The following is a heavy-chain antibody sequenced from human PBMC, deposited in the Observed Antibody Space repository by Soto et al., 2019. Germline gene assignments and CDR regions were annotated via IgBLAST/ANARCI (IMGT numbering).Heavy chain of an antibody. CDR2: FDPEDGET. CDR3: ATVFSGYSSGWYGWFDP. CDR1: GYTLTELS. D-gene: IGHD6-19*01. Sequence: RASVKVSCKVSGYTLTELSMHWVRQAPGKGLEWMGGFDPEDGETIYAQKFQGRVTMTEDTSTDTAYMELSSLRSEDTAVYYCATVFSGYSSGWYGWFDPWGQGTLVTVSS. J-gene: IGHJ5*02. V-gene: IGHV1-24*01.